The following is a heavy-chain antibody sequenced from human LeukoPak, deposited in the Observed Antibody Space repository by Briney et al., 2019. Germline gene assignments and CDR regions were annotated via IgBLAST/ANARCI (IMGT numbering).Heavy chain of an antibody. D-gene: IGHD3-3*01. Sequence: GASVKVSCKASGYTFTGYYMHWVRQAPGQGLEWMGWINPNSGGTNYAQKLQGRVTMTRDTSISTAYMELSRLRSDDTAVYYCARDPSRISGTFDIWGQGTMVTVSS. CDR2: INPNSGGT. V-gene: IGHV1-2*02. CDR3: ARDPSRISGTFDI. CDR1: GYTFTGYY. J-gene: IGHJ3*02.